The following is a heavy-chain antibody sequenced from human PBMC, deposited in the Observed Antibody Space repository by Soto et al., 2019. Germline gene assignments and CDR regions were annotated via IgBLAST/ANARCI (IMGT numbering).Heavy chain of an antibody. V-gene: IGHV4-4*02. CDR3: ARGDYYYYGSGARAFDI. CDR1: GGSISSSNW. Sequence: SETLSLTCAVSGGSISSSNWWSWVRQPPGKGLEWIGEIYHSGSTNYNPSLKSRVTISVDKSKNQFSLKVSSVSAADKGVYYCARGDYYYYGSGARAFDIWGQGTMVTVSS. D-gene: IGHD3-10*01. J-gene: IGHJ3*02. CDR2: IYHSGST.